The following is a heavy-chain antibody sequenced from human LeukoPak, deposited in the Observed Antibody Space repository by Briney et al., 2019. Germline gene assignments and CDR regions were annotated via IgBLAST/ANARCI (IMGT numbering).Heavy chain of an antibody. CDR2: IYYSGST. CDR1: GGSISSYY. Sequence: PSETLSLTCTVPGGSISSYYWSWIRQPPGKGLEWIGYIYYSGSTNYNPSLKSRVTISVDTSKNQFSLKLSSVTAADTAVYYCATWVATGSFDYWGQGTLVTVSS. CDR3: ATWVATGSFDY. J-gene: IGHJ4*02. V-gene: IGHV4-59*08. D-gene: IGHD5-12*01.